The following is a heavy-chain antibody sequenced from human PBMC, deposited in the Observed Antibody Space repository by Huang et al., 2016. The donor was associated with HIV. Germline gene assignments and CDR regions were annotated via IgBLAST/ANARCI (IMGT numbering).Heavy chain of an antibody. Sequence: QVQLQESGPGLVKPSQTLSLTCTVSGASISSGAYYWSWIRQPPGKGLEWVGYIYDSGNTYYNPSLQSRLTMSVDTSKNQFSGKLSSVTAADTAVYYCATSPHCDDSYPALLNWFDPWGQGSLVAVSS. CDR3: ATSPHCDDSYPALLNWFDP. CDR1: GASISSGAYY. V-gene: IGHV4-30-4*08. CDR2: IYDSGNT. D-gene: IGHD2-21*01. J-gene: IGHJ5*02.